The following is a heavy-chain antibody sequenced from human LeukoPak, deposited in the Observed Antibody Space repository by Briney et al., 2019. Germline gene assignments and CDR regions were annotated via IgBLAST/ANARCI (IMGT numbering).Heavy chain of an antibody. V-gene: IGHV1-18*01. J-gene: IGHJ6*03. Sequence: AAVKVSCKASGYTFTSYGISWVRQAPGQGLEWMGWISAYNGNTNYAQKLQGRVTMTTDTSTSTAYMELRSLRSDDTAVYYCARGQSGYDPYYYYYMDVWGKGTTVTVSS. D-gene: IGHD5-12*01. CDR2: ISAYNGNT. CDR3: ARGQSGYDPYYYYYMDV. CDR1: GYTFTSYG.